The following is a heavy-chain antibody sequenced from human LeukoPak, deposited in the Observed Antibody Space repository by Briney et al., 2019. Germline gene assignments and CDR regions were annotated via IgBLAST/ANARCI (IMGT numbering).Heavy chain of an antibody. Sequence: GGSLRLSCAASGFTFGSYGIHWVRQAPGKGLEWVALISYDGSNKYYADSVKGRFTISRDNSKNTLYLQMNSLRAGDTAVYYCAKIHGAYTVTGNWFDPWGQGTLVTVSS. D-gene: IGHD4-11*01. J-gene: IGHJ5*02. CDR3: AKIHGAYTVTGNWFDP. CDR1: GFTFGSYG. CDR2: ISYDGSNK. V-gene: IGHV3-30*18.